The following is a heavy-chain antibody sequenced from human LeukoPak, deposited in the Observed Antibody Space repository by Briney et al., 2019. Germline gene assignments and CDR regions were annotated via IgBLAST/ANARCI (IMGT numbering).Heavy chain of an antibody. CDR1: GFTVSSNY. CDR3: ARDYPGDSMLWEDYFDY. J-gene: IGHJ4*02. V-gene: IGHV3-53*01. D-gene: IGHD3-10*02. Sequence: GGSLRLSCAASGFTVSSNYMSWVRQAPGKGLEWVSVIYSGGSTYYADSVKGRFTISRDNSKNTLYLQMNSLRAEDTAVYYCARDYPGDSMLWEDYFDYWGQGTLVTVSS. CDR2: IYSGGST.